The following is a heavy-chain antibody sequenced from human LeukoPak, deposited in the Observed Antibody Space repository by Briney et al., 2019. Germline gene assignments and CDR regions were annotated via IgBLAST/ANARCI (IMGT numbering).Heavy chain of an antibody. V-gene: IGHV1-2*02. J-gene: IGHJ5*02. CDR3: ARDLVGAIHWFDP. CDR2: INPNSGGT. D-gene: IGHD1-26*01. Sequence: ASVKVSCKASGYTFTGYYMHWVRQAPGHGLEWMGWINPNSGGTNYAQKFQGRVTMTRDTSISTAYMELSRLRSDDTAVYYCARDLVGAIHWFDPWGQGTLVTVSS. CDR1: GYTFTGYY.